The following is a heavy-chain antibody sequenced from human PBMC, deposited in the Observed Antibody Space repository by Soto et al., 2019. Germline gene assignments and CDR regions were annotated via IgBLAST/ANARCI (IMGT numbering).Heavy chain of an antibody. CDR2: INRSGGAT. J-gene: IGHJ4*02. V-gene: IGHV1-46*01. Sequence: GASVKVSCKACGYTFTAYHMHWVGQAPGQGLEWMGLINRSGGATANEQKFQGRVTMTRDTSTSTVYLELRSLRSEDTALYYCARYRELPSAPSAGDYWGQGTLVTVSS. CDR3: ARYRELPSAPSAGDY. D-gene: IGHD1-1*01. CDR1: GYTFTAYH.